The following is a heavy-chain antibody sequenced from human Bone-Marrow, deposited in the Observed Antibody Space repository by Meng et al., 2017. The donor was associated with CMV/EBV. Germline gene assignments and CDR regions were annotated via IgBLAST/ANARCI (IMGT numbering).Heavy chain of an antibody. Sequence: ESLKISCTVSGGSISSYYWSWIRQPPGKGLEWIGYIYYSGSTNYNPSLKSRVTISVDTSKNQFSLKLSSVTAADTAVYYWARAPSGPWGQGTLVTVSS. CDR3: ARAPSGP. J-gene: IGHJ5*02. CDR1: GGSISSYY. V-gene: IGHV4-59*01. CDR2: IYYSGST.